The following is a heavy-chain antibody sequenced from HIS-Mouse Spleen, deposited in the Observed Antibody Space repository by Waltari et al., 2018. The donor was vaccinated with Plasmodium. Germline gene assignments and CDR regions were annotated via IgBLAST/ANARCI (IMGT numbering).Heavy chain of an antibody. CDR1: GFTFSSYA. CDR3: AKVIAARDY. V-gene: IGHV3-23*01. CDR2: ISGSCGST. J-gene: IGHJ4*02. D-gene: IGHD6-25*01. Sequence: EVQLLESGGGLVQPGGSLRLSCAASGFTFSSYAMSWGRQAPGKWLEGVSAISGSCGSTYSADSVKGRFTISRDNSKNTLYLQMNSLRAEDTAVYYCAKVIAARDYWGQGTLVTVSS.